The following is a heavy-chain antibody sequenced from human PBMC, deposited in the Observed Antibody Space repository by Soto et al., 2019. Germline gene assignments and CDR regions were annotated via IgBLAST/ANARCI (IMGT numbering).Heavy chain of an antibody. CDR3: NSRVSEHLNF. V-gene: IGHV3-23*05. D-gene: IGHD1-1*01. CDR2: IDPIVTVV. Sequence: VQLLESGGDLVQPGGSLRLSCAATGLPFSNFAMNWVRQAPGRGQEWVSTIDPIVTVVHYADSVKGRFTISRDNSRNTLYLQMYSLRAEDTAMYYCNSRVSEHLNFWGQGTLVTVSS. CDR1: GLPFSNFA. J-gene: IGHJ4*02.